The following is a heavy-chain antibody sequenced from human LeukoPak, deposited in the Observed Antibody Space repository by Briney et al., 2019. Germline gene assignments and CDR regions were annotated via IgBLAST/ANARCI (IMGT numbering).Heavy chain of an antibody. V-gene: IGHV3-21*01. D-gene: IGHD6-13*01. CDR2: ISSSSSYI. Sequence: PGGSLRLSCAASGFTFSSYSMNWVRQAPGKGLEWVSSISSSSSYIYYADSVKGRFTISRDKAKNSLYLQMNSLRAEDTAVYYCASRSSWSRGRYYYGMDVWGQGTTVTVSS. J-gene: IGHJ6*02. CDR1: GFTFSSYS. CDR3: ASRSSWSRGRYYYGMDV.